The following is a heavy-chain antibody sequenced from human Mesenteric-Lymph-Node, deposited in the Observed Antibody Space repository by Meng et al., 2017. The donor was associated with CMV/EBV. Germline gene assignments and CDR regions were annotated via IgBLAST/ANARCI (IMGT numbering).Heavy chain of an antibody. V-gene: IGHV3-20*04. Sequence: GECLKISCAASGFTFDDSGMSWGRQGPGKGLEWVSSINWNGGSTGYADSVKGRFTISRDKAKNSLYLQMNSLRAEDTALYYCAKEGDSSGYYDYWGQGTLVTVSS. J-gene: IGHJ4*02. D-gene: IGHD3-22*01. CDR2: INWNGGST. CDR1: GFTFDDSG. CDR3: AKEGDSSGYYDY.